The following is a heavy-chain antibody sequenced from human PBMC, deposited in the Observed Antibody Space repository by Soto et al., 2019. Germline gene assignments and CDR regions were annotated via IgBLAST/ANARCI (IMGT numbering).Heavy chain of an antibody. D-gene: IGHD6-19*01. J-gene: IGHJ5*02. CDR2: TYYRSKWYN. V-gene: IGHV6-1*01. CDR3: ARDLVGYSCGWDLRWFDP. Sequence: SQTLSLTCAISGDSVSSNSAAWNWIRQSPSRGLEWLGRTYYRSKWYNDYAVSVKSRITINPDTSKNQFSLQLNSVTPEDTAVYYCARDLVGYSCGWDLRWFDPWGQGNLVTFSS. CDR1: GDSVSSNSAA.